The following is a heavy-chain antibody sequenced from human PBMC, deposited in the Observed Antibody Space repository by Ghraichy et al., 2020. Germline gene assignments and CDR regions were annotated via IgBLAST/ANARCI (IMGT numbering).Heavy chain of an antibody. J-gene: IGHJ3*02. CDR3: ARGATGYAYAFDI. CDR2: IDFSGSTL. CDR1: GFTFSDYY. V-gene: IGHV3-11*04. D-gene: IGHD2-15*01. Sequence: LSLTCAASGFTFSDYYMNWIRQAPGKGLEWVSYIDFSGSTLFYADSVKGRFTVSRDNTKNSLFVQMNSLRAEDTAVYYCARGATGYAYAFDIWGQGTMVTVSA.